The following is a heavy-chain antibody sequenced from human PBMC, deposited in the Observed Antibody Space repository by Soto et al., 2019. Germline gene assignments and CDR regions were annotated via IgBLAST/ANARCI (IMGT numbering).Heavy chain of an antibody. V-gene: IGHV4-39*01. CDR2: IYYTGST. CDR3: ARHEYDSSGYDAFDL. J-gene: IGHJ3*01. D-gene: IGHD3-22*01. Sequence: PSETLSLTCTVSGGSISSTINSWGWIRQPPGKGLEWIGSIYYTGSTYYNPSLKRRVTMSVDTSKNQFSLKLSSVTAADTAGYYCARHEYDSSGYDAFDLWGQGTMVTVSS. CDR1: GGSISSTINS.